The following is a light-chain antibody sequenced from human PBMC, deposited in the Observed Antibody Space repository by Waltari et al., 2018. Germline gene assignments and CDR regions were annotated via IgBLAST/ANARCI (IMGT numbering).Light chain of an antibody. J-gene: IGLJ3*02. Sequence: QSVLTQPPSASGTPGPRVTISCSGRSSTLGSSTVNWYKPLPGTAPKLLIYSNNQRPSGVPDRFSGSKSGTSASLAISGLQSEDEAYYYCAAWDDSLNGPDWVFGGGTKLTVL. CDR3: AAWDDSLNGPDWV. CDR2: SNN. CDR1: SSTLGSST. V-gene: IGLV1-44*01.